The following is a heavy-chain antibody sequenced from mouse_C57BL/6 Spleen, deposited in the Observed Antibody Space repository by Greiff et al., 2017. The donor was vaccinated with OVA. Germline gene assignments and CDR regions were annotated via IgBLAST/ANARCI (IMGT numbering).Heavy chain of an antibody. V-gene: IGHV5-6*01. J-gene: IGHJ2*01. CDR3: ARDDYDWYYFDY. CDR2: ISSGGSYT. Sequence: EVQGVESGGDLVKPGGSLKLSCAASGFTFSSYGMSWVRQTPDMRLEWVATISSGGSYTYYPDSVKGRFTISRDNAKNTLYLQMSSLKSEDTAMYYCARDDYDWYYFDYWGQGTTLTVSS. D-gene: IGHD2-4*01. CDR1: GFTFSSYG.